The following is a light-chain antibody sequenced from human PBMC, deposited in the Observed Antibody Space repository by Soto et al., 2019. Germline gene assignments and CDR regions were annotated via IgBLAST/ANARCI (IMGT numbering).Light chain of an antibody. CDR1: SSDFGNYNL. CDR2: EGN. J-gene: IGLJ2*01. V-gene: IGLV2-23*01. CDR3: SSNAGSSPSVV. Sequence: QSALTQPASVSGSPGQSITISCTGTSSDFGNYNLVSWNQHHPGKAPKLIIYEGNRRPSGVSNRFSGSKSGSTASLTISGLQAEDEADYYCSSNAGSSPSVVFGGGTKLTVL.